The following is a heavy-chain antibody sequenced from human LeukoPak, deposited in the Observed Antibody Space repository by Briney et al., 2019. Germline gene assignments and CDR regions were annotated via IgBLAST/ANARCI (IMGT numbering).Heavy chain of an antibody. CDR2: ISGSGGST. Sequence: GGSLRLSCAASGFTFSSYAMSWVRQAPGKGLEWVSAISGSGGSTYYADSVKGRFTISRGNSKNTLYLQMNSLRAEDTAVYYCAKKIAAAGHNWFDPWGQGTLVTVSS. D-gene: IGHD6-13*01. V-gene: IGHV3-23*01. CDR3: AKKIAAAGHNWFDP. J-gene: IGHJ5*02. CDR1: GFTFSSYA.